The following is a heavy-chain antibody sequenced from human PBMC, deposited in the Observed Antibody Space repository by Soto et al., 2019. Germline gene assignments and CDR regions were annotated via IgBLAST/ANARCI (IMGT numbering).Heavy chain of an antibody. CDR1: GYTFTKYG. J-gene: IGHJ6*02. Sequence: QEQLVQSGGEVKKPGASVRVSCKASGYTFTKYGITWVRQAPGQGLEWMGGIGVYNGMTNDARKLQGRVIMTADTSASTAYMELRSLRSDDTAVYYCSRARYCTSPSCYNHYYYGMDIWGQGTTVSVSS. CDR2: IGVYNGMT. CDR3: SRARYCTSPSCYNHYYYGMDI. V-gene: IGHV1-18*04. D-gene: IGHD2-2*02.